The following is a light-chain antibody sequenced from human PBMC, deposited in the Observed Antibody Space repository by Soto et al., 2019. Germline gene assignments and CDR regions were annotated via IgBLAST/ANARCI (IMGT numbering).Light chain of an antibody. Sequence: QSALTQPASVSGSPGQSITISCTGTSSDVGGYNYVSWYQQHLGKAPKVMIYDVSNRPSGVSDRFSGSKSGNTASLTISGLQAEDEADYYCSSYTSSSTLVFGGGTKLTVL. CDR1: SSDVGGYNY. CDR2: DVS. J-gene: IGLJ2*01. CDR3: SSYTSSSTLV. V-gene: IGLV2-14*03.